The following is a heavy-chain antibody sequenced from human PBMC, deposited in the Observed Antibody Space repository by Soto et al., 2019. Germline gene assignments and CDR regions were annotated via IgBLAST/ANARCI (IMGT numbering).Heavy chain of an antibody. CDR1: GGSFTDYY. CDR3: ARTRISIFGVVTPRYYFDY. Sequence: SETLSLTCAVYGGSFTDYYWSWIRQPPGKGLEWIGEINHSGSTNYNPSLKSRVTMPVDTSKNQFSLKLTSVTAADTAVYYCARTRISIFGVVTPRYYFDYWGQAPLVTVSS. J-gene: IGHJ4*02. D-gene: IGHD3-3*01. CDR2: INHSGST. V-gene: IGHV4-34*01.